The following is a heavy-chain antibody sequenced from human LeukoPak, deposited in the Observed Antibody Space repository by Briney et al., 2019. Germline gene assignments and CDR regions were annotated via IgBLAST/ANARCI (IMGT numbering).Heavy chain of an antibody. CDR1: GFTFSNAW. CDR2: IKSKTDGGTT. Sequence: GGSLRLSCAASGFTFSNAWMSWVRRAPGKGLEWVGRIKSKTDGGTTDYAAPVKGRFTISRDDSKNTLYLQMNSLKTEDTAVYYCTTEGTYCGGDCYSGRFDPWGQGTLVTVSS. J-gene: IGHJ5*02. CDR3: TTEGTYCGGDCYSGRFDP. V-gene: IGHV3-15*01. D-gene: IGHD2-21*02.